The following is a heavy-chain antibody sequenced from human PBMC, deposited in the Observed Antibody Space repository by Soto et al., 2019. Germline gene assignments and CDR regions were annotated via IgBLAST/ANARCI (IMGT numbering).Heavy chain of an antibody. V-gene: IGHV1-69*06. CDR2: IIPIFGTA. J-gene: IGHJ6*02. CDR3: AIGLLDYSNRPYHYYYGMDV. CDR1: GGTFSSYA. Sequence: QVQLVQSGAEVKKPGSSVKVSCKASGGTFSSYAISWVRQAPGQGLEWMGGIIPIFGTANYAQKFQGRVTITADKSTSTAYMELSSLRSEDTAVYYCAIGLLDYSNRPYHYYYGMDVWGQGTTVTVSS. D-gene: IGHD4-4*01.